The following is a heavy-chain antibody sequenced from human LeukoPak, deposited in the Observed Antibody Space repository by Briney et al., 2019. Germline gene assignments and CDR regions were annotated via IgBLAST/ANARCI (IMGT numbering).Heavy chain of an antibody. J-gene: IGHJ6*02. D-gene: IGHD6-19*01. Sequence: GGSLRLSCAASGFTFSSYWMSWVRQAPGKGLEWVGKIKQDGSKKYYLYPVKGRFAISRENAKNSLYLQMNSLRAEATAVYYCARGRSVAGYYGMDVWGQGTTVTVSS. V-gene: IGHV3-7*05. CDR1: GFTFSSYW. CDR2: IKQDGSKK. CDR3: ARGRSVAGYYGMDV.